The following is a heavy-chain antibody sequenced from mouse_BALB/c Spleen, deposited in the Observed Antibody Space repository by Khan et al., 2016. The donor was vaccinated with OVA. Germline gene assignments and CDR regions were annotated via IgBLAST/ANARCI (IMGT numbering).Heavy chain of an antibody. CDR2: VTYSGNT. D-gene: IGHD1-1*01. V-gene: IGHV3-8*02. J-gene: IGHJ4*01. CDR1: GDSITSGF. Sequence: EVQLQESGPSLVKPSQTLSLTCSVTGDSITSGFWNWIRKFPGNKFEYMGYVTYSGNTYYNPSLKSRISITRDTSKSQSYLQLNSVTTEDTATYFCARSYGSWAMDYWGQGTSVTVSP. CDR3: ARSYGSWAMDY.